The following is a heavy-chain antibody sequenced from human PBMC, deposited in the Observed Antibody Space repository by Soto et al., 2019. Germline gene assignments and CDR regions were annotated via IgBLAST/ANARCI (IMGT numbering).Heavy chain of an antibody. Sequence: PSETLSLTCTVSGGSIGSGGYYWSWIRQHPGKGLEWIGYIYYSGSTYYNPSLKSRVTISVDTSKNQFSLKLSSVTAADTAVYYCARDHSSSGYYLTVAFDIWGQGTMVTVS. CDR1: GGSIGSGGYY. D-gene: IGHD3-22*01. J-gene: IGHJ3*02. CDR3: ARDHSSSGYYLTVAFDI. V-gene: IGHV4-31*03. CDR2: IYYSGST.